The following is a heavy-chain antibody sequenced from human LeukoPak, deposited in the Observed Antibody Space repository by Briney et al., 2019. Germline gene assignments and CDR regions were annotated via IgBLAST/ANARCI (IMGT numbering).Heavy chain of an antibody. J-gene: IGHJ4*02. CDR1: GGTFSSYA. V-gene: IGHV1-69*04. Sequence: GASVKVSCKASGGTFSSYAISWVRQAPGQGLEWMGRIIPILGIANYAQKFQGRVTITADKSTSTAYMELSSLRSEDTAVYYCARGEVVVAGDPRIYYFDYWGQGTLVTVSS. CDR2: IIPILGIA. CDR3: ARGEVVVAGDPRIYYFDY. D-gene: IGHD2-15*01.